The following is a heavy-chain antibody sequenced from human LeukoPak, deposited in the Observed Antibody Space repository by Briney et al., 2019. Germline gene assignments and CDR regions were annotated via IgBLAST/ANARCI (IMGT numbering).Heavy chain of an antibody. CDR1: GGSFSGYY. CDR2: IKHSGRT. D-gene: IGHD5-12*01. Sequence: PSETLSLTCAVYGGSFSGYYWSWIRQPPGKGLEWIGEIKHSGRTNYNPSLKSRVTISVDTSKTQFSLKLSSVTAADTAVYYCARGGYGHILNPYYFDYWGQGTLVTVSS. CDR3: ARGGYGHILNPYYFDY. J-gene: IGHJ4*02. V-gene: IGHV4-34*01.